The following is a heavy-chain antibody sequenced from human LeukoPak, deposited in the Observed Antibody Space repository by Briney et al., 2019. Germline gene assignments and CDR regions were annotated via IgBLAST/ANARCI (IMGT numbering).Heavy chain of an antibody. CDR1: GYTFTGYY. CDR2: INPNSGGT. J-gene: IGHJ4*02. CDR3: ARVSKGYCGGYCYSDY. D-gene: IGHD2-21*02. Sequence: WASVKVSCKASGYTFTGYYMHWVRQAPGQGLEWMGWINPNSGGTNYAQKFQGRVTMTRDTSITTAYMDLSSLRSDDTALYYCARVSKGYCGGYCYSDYWGQGTLVTVSS. V-gene: IGHV1-2*02.